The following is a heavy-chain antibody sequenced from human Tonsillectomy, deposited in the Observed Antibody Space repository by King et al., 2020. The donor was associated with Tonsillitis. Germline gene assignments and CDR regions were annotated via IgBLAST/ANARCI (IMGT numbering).Heavy chain of an antibody. CDR1: GFTFSEHY. CDR2: ISSSGSTI. J-gene: IGHJ6*02. CDR3: AGDRWFGGV. Sequence: VQLVEAGGGLVKPGGSLRLSCAASGFTFSEHYISWIRQAPGKGLEGVSYISSSGSTIYYGDSLKGRFTLSRDNAKNSLYLQMNSLRAEDTAVYYCAGDRWFGGVWGQGTTVTVSS. V-gene: IGHV3-11*01. D-gene: IGHD3-10*01.